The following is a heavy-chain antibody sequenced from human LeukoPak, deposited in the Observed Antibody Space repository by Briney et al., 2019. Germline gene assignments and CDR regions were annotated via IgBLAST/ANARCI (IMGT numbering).Heavy chain of an antibody. CDR2: ISGSGGST. Sequence: QSGGSLRLSCAASGFTFSSYAMSWVRQAPGKGLEWVSAISGSGGSTYYADSVKGRFTISRDNSKNTLYLQMNSLRAEDTAVYYCAKALPPFHPRIAAAGTDVWYYFDYWGQGTLVTVSS. D-gene: IGHD6-13*01. CDR1: GFTFSSYA. J-gene: IGHJ4*02. CDR3: AKALPPFHPRIAAAGTDVWYYFDY. V-gene: IGHV3-23*01.